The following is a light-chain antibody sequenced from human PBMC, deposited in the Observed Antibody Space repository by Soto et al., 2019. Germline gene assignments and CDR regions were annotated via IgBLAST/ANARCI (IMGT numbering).Light chain of an antibody. CDR3: QQYGNSPQT. Sequence: EIVMSQSPVTLSVSPGERATLFCRASQSVSINLAWYQQKPGQAPRLLIYAASNRASGIPDRFSGSGSGTDFTLTISRLEPEEFAVYYCQQYGNSPQTFGQGTKVDIK. V-gene: IGKV3-20*01. CDR2: AAS. CDR1: QSVSIN. J-gene: IGKJ1*01.